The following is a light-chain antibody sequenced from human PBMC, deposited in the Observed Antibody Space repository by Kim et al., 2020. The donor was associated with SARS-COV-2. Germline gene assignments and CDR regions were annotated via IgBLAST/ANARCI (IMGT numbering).Light chain of an antibody. J-gene: IGKJ3*01. CDR1: QSVSSTY. CDR2: GAS. CDR3: QHLFT. V-gene: IGKV3-20*01. Sequence: EIVLTQSPGTLSLSPGERATLSCRASQSVSSTYLAWYQQKPGQAPRLLIYGASSRATGIPARFSGSGSGTDFTLTISRLEPEDFAVYYCQHLFTFGPGTKVDIK.